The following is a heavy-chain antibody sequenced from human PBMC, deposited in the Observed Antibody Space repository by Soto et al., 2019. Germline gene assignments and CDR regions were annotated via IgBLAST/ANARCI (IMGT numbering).Heavy chain of an antibody. CDR1: GFTFSSYG. V-gene: IGHV3-30*18. CDR2: ISYDGSNK. D-gene: IGHD3-3*01. CDR3: AKDSWLGLRFLEWSLFSGDQYGMDV. Sequence: GGSLRLSCAASGFTFSSYGMHWVRQAPGKGLEWVAVISYDGSNKYYADSVKGRFTISRDNSKNTLYLQMNSLRAEDTAVYYCAKDSWLGLRFLEWSLFSGDQYGMDVWGQGTTVTVSS. J-gene: IGHJ6*02.